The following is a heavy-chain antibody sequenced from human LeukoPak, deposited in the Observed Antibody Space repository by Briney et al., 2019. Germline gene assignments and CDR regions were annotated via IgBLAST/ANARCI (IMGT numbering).Heavy chain of an antibody. Sequence: GGSLRLSCAASGFTFSNYWMHWVRQAPGKGLVWVSRINSDGSSTSYADSVKGRFTISRDNAKNTLYLQMNSLRAEDTAVYYCAKDRVDFWSRGAFDYWGQGTLVTVSS. CDR2: INSDGSST. J-gene: IGHJ4*02. CDR3: AKDRVDFWSRGAFDY. D-gene: IGHD3-3*01. CDR1: GFTFSNYW. V-gene: IGHV3-74*01.